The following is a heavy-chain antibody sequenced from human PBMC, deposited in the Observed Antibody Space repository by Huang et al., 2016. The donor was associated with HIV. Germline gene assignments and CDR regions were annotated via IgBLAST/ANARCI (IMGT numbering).Heavy chain of an antibody. J-gene: IGHJ4*02. V-gene: IGHV3-30*18. CDR2: ISYDGSNK. CDR3: AKDGADEEWDIDY. Sequence: VQLVESGGGVVQPGRSLRLACAAFGFSFSTYGLHWVRQAPGKGLEWVAVISYDGSNKYYAHSVKGRFTISRDTSENKVYLQMNSLRHEDTAVYYCAKDGADEEWDIDYWGQGTLVTVSS. D-gene: IGHD1-26*01. CDR1: GFSFSTYG.